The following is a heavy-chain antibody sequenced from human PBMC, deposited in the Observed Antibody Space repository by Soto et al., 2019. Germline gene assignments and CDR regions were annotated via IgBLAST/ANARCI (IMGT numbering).Heavy chain of an antibody. D-gene: IGHD3-10*01. V-gene: IGHV3-30-3*01. J-gene: IGHJ4*02. CDR3: ARDLTYSFDY. CDR1: GFTLSNYA. CDR2: ISYDGSNK. Sequence: GGSLRLSCAASGFTLSNYAVHWVGQAPGQGLEWVALISYDGSNKYYADSVKGRFTISRDNSKNTLYLQMNSLRPEDTAVYYCARDLTYSFDYWGQGTLVTVSS.